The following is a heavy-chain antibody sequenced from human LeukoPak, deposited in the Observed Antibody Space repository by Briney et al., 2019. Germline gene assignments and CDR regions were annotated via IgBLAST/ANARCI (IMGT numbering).Heavy chain of an antibody. CDR2: SYATGNA. CDR3: ARHLPSGSPDY. D-gene: IGHD3-10*01. V-gene: IGHV4-61*02. J-gene: IGHJ4*02. Sequence: SQTLSLTCTVSGASISSGRYHWTWIRQPAGKGLEWIGRSYATGNANYNPSLKSPVTISIDRSNNQFSLKLSSMTAADTAVYYCARHLPSGSPDYWGQGTLVTVSS. CDR1: GASISSGRYH.